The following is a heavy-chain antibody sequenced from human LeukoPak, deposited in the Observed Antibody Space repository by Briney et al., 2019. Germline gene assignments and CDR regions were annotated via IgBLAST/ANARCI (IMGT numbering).Heavy chain of an antibody. J-gene: IGHJ6*02. Sequence: SETLSLTCTVSGGSISSYYWSWIRQPPGKGLEWIGYIYYSGSTNYNPSLKSRVTISVDTSKNQFSLKLNSVTAADTAVYYCARSGGSSGYYYYGMDVWGQGTTVTVSS. CDR2: IYYSGST. V-gene: IGHV4-59*01. D-gene: IGHD1-26*01. CDR1: GGSISSYY. CDR3: ARSGGSSGYYYYGMDV.